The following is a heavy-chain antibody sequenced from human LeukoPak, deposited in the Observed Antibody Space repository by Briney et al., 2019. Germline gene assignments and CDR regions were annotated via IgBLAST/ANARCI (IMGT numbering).Heavy chain of an antibody. J-gene: IGHJ4*02. CDR1: GDSVSNGNYY. CDR2: IYYTGKT. D-gene: IGHD3-10*01. Sequence: SETLSLTCIVSGDSVSNGNYYWSWLRQPPGKALEWIGHIYYTGKTYYNPSLEGRVTILVDTSRNHFSVKLSSVTAADTAVYYCARSQNYYGSGDYWSQGTLVTVSS. CDR3: ARSQNYYGSGDY. V-gene: IGHV4-61*03.